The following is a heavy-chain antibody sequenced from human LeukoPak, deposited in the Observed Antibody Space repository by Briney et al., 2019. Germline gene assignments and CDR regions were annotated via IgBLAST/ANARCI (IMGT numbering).Heavy chain of an antibody. V-gene: IGHV3-33*06. CDR2: IWYDGSNK. Sequence: PGGSLRLSCAASGFTFSSYGTHWVRQAPGKGLEWVAVIWYDGSNKYYADSVKGRFTISRDNSKNTLYLQMNSLRAEDTAVYYCAKDNIPYCGGDCYSAGFDYWGQGTLVTVSS. D-gene: IGHD2-21*02. CDR3: AKDNIPYCGGDCYSAGFDY. CDR1: GFTFSSYG. J-gene: IGHJ4*02.